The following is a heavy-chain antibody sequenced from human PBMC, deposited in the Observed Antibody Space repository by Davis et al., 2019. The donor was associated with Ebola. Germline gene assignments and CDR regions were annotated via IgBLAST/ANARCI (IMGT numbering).Heavy chain of an antibody. CDR3: ARDYYDSSGRAYYFDY. J-gene: IGHJ4*02. Sequence: SVKVSCKASGGTFSSYAISWVRQAPGQGLEWMGGIIPMFGTANYAQKFQGRVTITADESTSTAYMELSSLRSEDTAVYYCARDYYDSSGRAYYFDYWGQGTLVTVSS. CDR2: IIPMFGTA. D-gene: IGHD3-22*01. CDR1: GGTFSSYA. V-gene: IGHV1-69*13.